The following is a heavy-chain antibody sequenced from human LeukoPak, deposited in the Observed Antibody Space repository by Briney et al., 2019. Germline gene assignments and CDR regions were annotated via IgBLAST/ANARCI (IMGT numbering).Heavy chain of an antibody. D-gene: IGHD6-13*01. V-gene: IGHV1-46*01. CDR3: ARDLGGYSSSSTNWFDP. CDR1: GYTFTSYY. Sequence: ASVKVSCKASGYTFTSYYMHWVRQAPGQGLEWMGIINPSGGSTSYAQKFQGRVTMTRDTSTSTVYMELSRLRSEDTAVYYCARDLGGYSSSSTNWFDPWGQGALVTVSS. J-gene: IGHJ5*02. CDR2: INPSGGST.